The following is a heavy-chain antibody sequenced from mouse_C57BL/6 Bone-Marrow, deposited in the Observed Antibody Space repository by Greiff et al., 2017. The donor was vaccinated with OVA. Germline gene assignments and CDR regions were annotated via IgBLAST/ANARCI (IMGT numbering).Heavy chain of an antibody. CDR1: GYTFTSYW. D-gene: IGHD1-1*01. CDR2: IDPSDSDT. V-gene: IGHV1-52*01. J-gene: IGHJ3*01. CDR3: ATAYYYGSPFAY. Sequence: VQLQQPGAELVRPGSSVKLSCKASGYTFTSYWMHWVKQRPIQGLEWIGNIDPSDSDTHYNQKFKDKATLTVDKSSSTAYMQLSSLTSEDSAVYYCATAYYYGSPFAYWGQGTLVTVSA.